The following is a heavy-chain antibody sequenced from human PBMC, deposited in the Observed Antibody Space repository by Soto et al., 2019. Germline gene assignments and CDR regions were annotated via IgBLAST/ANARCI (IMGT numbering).Heavy chain of an antibody. CDR3: AKTIVAASGYYFDH. J-gene: IGHJ4*02. CDR2: ISGGSSYT. Sequence: QVQLVESGGGLVKPGGSLRLACAASGFSFGDSYMSWVRQAPGKGLEWLSYISGGSSYTNYADSVKGRFTIPRDNAKRLLYLEMNSLRADDTAVYYCAKTIVAASGYYFDHWGQGNLVTVSS. D-gene: IGHD2-21*01. CDR1: GFSFGDSY. V-gene: IGHV3-11*06.